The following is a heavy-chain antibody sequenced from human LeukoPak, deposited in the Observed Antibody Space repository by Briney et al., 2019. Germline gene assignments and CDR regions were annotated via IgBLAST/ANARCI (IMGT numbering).Heavy chain of an antibody. Sequence: PGGSLRLSCAASGFTLSFYSMSWVRQAPGKGLEWVSYISSGSNTIYYADSVRGRFTISRDNAKNSLYLQMNSLRAEDTAVYFCARDFGSATVFDYWGQGTLVTVSS. CDR2: ISSGSNTI. CDR3: ARDFGSATVFDY. J-gene: IGHJ4*02. CDR1: GFTLSFYS. V-gene: IGHV3-48*04. D-gene: IGHD3-3*01.